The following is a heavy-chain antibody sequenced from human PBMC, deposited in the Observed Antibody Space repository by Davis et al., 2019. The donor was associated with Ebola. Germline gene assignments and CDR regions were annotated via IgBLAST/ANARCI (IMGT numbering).Heavy chain of an antibody. D-gene: IGHD1-14*01. CDR1: GFTFDDYA. CDR2: ISWNSGSI. V-gene: IGHV3-9*01. J-gene: IGHJ4*02. Sequence: SLKISCAASGFTFDDYAMHWVRQAPGKGLEWVSGISWNSGSIGYADSVKGRFTISRDNAKNSLYLQLVSLRAEDTAVYYCARDAATKAFDYWGQGTPVTVSS. CDR3: ARDAATKAFDY.